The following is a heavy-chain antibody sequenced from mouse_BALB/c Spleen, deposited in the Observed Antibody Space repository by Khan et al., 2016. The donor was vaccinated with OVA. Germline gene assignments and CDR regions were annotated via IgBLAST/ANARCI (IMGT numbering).Heavy chain of an antibody. CDR2: INTYTGDP. CDR1: GYTFTNYG. CDR3: ARRPLSYLDY. Sequence: QIQLVQSGPELKKPGETVKISCKASGYTFTNYGMNWVRQAPGKGLKWMGWINTYTGDPTYADDFKGRFAFSLETSASTAYLQIHNLENEDTATYFCARRPLSYLDYWGQGTTLTVSS. J-gene: IGHJ2*01. V-gene: IGHV9-3-1*01.